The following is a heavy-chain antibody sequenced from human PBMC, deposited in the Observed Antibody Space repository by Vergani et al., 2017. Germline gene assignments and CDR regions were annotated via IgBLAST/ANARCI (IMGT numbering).Heavy chain of an antibody. CDR3: AKDISSSERYLDF. CDR2: ISNTGHGT. J-gene: IGHJ4*02. V-gene: IGHV3-30*02. Sequence: QVRLVESGGGVVQPGGSLRLSCAASGFTFRSHGMHWVRQAPGKGLEWVTFISNTGHGTLYADAVKGRFTVSRDNSKNTVYLQMNSLRVEDTAIYYCAKDISSSERYLDFWGQGTLVTVSA. D-gene: IGHD6-13*01. CDR1: GFTFRSHG.